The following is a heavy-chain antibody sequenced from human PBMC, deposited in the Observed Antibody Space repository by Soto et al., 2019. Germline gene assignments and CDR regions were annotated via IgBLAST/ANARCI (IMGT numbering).Heavy chain of an antibody. CDR2: IYSGGST. D-gene: IGHD3-22*01. CDR1: GFTVSSNY. V-gene: IGHV3-53*01. CDR3: ARDVTMMGTYGMDV. J-gene: IGHJ6*02. Sequence: EVQLVESGGGLIQPGGSLRLSCAASGFTVSSNYMSWVRQAPGKGLEWVSVIYSGGSTYYADSVKGRFTISRDNSKNTLYLQMNSLRAEDKAVYYCARDVTMMGTYGMDVWGQGTTVTVSS.